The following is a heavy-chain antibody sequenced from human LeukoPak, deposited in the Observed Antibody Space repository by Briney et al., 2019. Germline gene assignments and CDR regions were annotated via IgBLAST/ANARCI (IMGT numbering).Heavy chain of an antibody. J-gene: IGHJ4*02. Sequence: GRSLRLSCVASGFTFSDYFKSWVRQAPGKGLEWLSYINGRGTYIDYAESLKGRITISRDNAQNSLYLQMNSLRVEDTAVYYCARSGREATEIDYWGQGTLVTVSS. V-gene: IGHV3-11*06. CDR2: INGRGTYI. CDR1: GFTFSDYF. D-gene: IGHD1-1*01. CDR3: ARSGREATEIDY.